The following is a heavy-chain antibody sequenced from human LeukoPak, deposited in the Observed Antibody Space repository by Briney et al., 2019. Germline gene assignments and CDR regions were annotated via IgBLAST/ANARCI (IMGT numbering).Heavy chain of an antibody. D-gene: IGHD5-24*01. CDR3: AREDRSGDGYNYGYFDY. Sequence: GGSLRLSCAASGFTFSSYSMNWVRQAPGKGLEWVSAISGSGGSAYYADSVKGRFTISRDNSKNTLYLQMNSLRAEDTAVYYCAREDRSGDGYNYGYFDYWGQGTLVTVSS. J-gene: IGHJ4*02. V-gene: IGHV3-23*01. CDR1: GFTFSSYS. CDR2: ISGSGGSA.